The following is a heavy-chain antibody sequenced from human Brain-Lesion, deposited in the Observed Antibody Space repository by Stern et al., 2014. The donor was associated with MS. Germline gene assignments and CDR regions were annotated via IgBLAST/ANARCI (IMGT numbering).Heavy chain of an antibody. CDR1: GYIFTGYY. J-gene: IGHJ6*02. CDR3: ARDQRGITIFGVVTDYYYLGMDV. D-gene: IGHD3-3*01. V-gene: IGHV1-2*02. CDR2: INPNTGGT. Sequence: VQLVQSGAEVKKPGASVKVSCKTSGYIFTGYYIHWVRQAPGQGLAWMAWINPNTGGTKYAQKFQGRVPMSRDTSISTAYVELSSLTSDDTAVYYCARDQRGITIFGVVTDYYYLGMDVWGQGTTVTVSS.